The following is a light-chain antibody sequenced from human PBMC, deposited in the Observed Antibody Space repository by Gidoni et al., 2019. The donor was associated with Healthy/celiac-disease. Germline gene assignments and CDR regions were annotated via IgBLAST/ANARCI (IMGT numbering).Light chain of an antibody. V-gene: IGLV3-25*02. Sequence: SYELTQPPSVSVSPGQTARNTCSGDALPKQYAYWYQQKPGQAPVLVIYKDSERHSGIPERFSGSSSGTTVTLTISGVQAEDEADYYCQSADSSGTYRVFGTGTKVTVL. CDR1: ALPKQY. J-gene: IGLJ1*01. CDR2: KDS. CDR3: QSADSSGTYRV.